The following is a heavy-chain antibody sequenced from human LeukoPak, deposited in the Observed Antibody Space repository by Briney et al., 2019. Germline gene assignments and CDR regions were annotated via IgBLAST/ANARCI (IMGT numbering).Heavy chain of an antibody. J-gene: IGHJ6*02. V-gene: IGHV3-30*18. D-gene: IGHD3-10*01. Sequence: GGSLRLSCAASGFTFSSYGMHWVRQAPGKGLEWVAVISYDGSNKYYADSVKGRFTISRDNSKNTLYLQMNSLRAEDTAVYYCAKDLLWFGELLSDYYYYGMDVWGQGTTVTVSS. CDR1: GFTFSSYG. CDR3: AKDLLWFGELLSDYYYYGMDV. CDR2: ISYDGSNK.